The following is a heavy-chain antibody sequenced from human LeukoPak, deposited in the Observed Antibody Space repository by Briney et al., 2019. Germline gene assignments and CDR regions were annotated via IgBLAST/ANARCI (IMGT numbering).Heavy chain of an antibody. CDR1: GGSFSGYY. CDR3: ARAGIVVVTAITSYFDY. CDR2: INHSGST. D-gene: IGHD2-21*02. Sequence: PSETLSLTCAVYGGSFSGYYGSWIRQPPGKGLEWIGEINHSGSTNYNPSLKSRVTISVDTSKNQFSLKLSSVTAADTAVYYCARAGIVVVTAITSYFDYWGQGTLVTVSS. V-gene: IGHV4-34*01. J-gene: IGHJ4*02.